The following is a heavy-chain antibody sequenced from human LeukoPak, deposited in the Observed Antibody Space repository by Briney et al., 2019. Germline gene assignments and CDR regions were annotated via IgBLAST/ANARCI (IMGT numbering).Heavy chain of an antibody. CDR2: IKSKTDGGTT. CDR3: TTDQGYGSGSYYWFDP. Sequence: PGGSLRLSCAASGFTFINAWMSWVRQAPGKGLEWVGRIKSKTDGGTTDYAAPVQGRFTISRDDSKNTLYLQMNSLKTEDTAVYYCTTDQGYGSGSYYWFDPWGQGTLVTVSS. J-gene: IGHJ5*02. V-gene: IGHV3-15*01. CDR1: GFTFINAW. D-gene: IGHD3-10*01.